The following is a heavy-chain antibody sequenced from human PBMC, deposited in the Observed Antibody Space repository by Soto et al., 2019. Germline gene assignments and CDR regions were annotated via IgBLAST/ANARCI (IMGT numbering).Heavy chain of an antibody. Sequence: GGSLRLSCAASGFTFSSYAMHWVHQAQGKGLEWVAVISYDGSNKYYADSVKGRFTISRDNSKNTLYLQMNSLRAEDTAVYYCARSITGKYYYYYGMDVWGQGTTVTVSS. V-gene: IGHV3-30*04. J-gene: IGHJ6*02. CDR1: GFTFSSYA. CDR3: ARSITGKYYYYYGMDV. D-gene: IGHD1-20*01. CDR2: ISYDGSNK.